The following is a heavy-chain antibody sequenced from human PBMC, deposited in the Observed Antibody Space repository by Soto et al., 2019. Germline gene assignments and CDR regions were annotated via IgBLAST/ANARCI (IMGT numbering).Heavy chain of an antibody. CDR1: GFTFSSYS. V-gene: IGHV3-21*01. CDR2: ISSSSSYI. CDR3: ARDWHPRESSSWYPTGPVSSY. J-gene: IGHJ1*01. D-gene: IGHD6-13*01. Sequence: EVQLVESGGGLVKPGGSLRLSCAASGFTFSSYSMNWVRQAPGKWLEWVSSISSSSSYIYYADSVKGRFTISRDNAKNSLYLQMNSLRAEDTAVYYCARDWHPRESSSWYPTGPVSSYLGQGTLVTVS.